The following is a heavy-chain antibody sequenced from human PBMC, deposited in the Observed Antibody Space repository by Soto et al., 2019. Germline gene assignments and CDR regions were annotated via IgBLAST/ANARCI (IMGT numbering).Heavy chain of an antibody. Sequence: SHSLFLTCIVSGESIGSSSYHWSWIRQPPGKGLEWIGSIYYSGRTYYNPSFKSRVTISIDTSKNQFSLKLSSVTATDTAVYYCARQRTTVVTQPYFDHWAQGSLDTVSS. V-gene: IGHV4-39*01. CDR2: IYYSGRT. D-gene: IGHD2-21*02. J-gene: IGHJ4*02. CDR1: GESIGSSSYH. CDR3: ARQRTTVVTQPYFDH.